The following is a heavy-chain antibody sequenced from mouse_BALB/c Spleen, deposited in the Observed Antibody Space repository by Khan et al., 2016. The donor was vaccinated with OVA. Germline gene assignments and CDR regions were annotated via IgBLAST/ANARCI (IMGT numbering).Heavy chain of an antibody. J-gene: IGHJ4*01. D-gene: IGHD2-10*01. V-gene: IGHV9-3-1*01. Sequence: QVQLQQSGPELKKPGETVKISCKASGYTFTNYGMNWVKQSPGKALKWMGWINTYTGEPTYADDFKGRFAFSLETSASTAYLQINNLKNEHTATYFCARPPYFSYTLDHWGQGTSVTVSS. CDR1: GYTFTNYG. CDR3: ARPPYFSYTLDH. CDR2: INTYTGEP.